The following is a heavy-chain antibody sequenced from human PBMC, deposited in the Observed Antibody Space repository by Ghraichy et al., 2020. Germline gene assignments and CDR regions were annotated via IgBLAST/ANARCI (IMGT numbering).Heavy chain of an antibody. CDR3: ARDGGLRGSSGYWYFDL. D-gene: IGHD6-13*01. J-gene: IGHJ2*01. CDR2: IYDSGST. CDR1: GGSISSHY. Sequence: SETLSLTCTVSGGSISSHYWSWIRQPPGKGLEWIGYIYDSGSTNYNPSLKSRVTISLDTSKNQFSLKLSSVTAADTAIYYCARDGGLRGSSGYWYFDLWGRGTLVTVSS. V-gene: IGHV4-59*11.